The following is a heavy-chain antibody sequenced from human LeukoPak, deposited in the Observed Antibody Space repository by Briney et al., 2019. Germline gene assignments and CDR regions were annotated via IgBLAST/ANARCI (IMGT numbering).Heavy chain of an antibody. Sequence: GGSRRLAWAGAGFSFSHYAINWVRQAPGKGLEWVSSITSSSDYIYYADSVKGRFTISRDNAKNLLFLQMNSLRAEDTAVYYCARDYPYSYYMNVWGNGTTVTVSS. V-gene: IGHV3-21*01. CDR2: ITSSSDYI. D-gene: IGHD4-11*01. CDR1: GFSFSHYA. J-gene: IGHJ6*03. CDR3: ARDYPYSYYMNV.